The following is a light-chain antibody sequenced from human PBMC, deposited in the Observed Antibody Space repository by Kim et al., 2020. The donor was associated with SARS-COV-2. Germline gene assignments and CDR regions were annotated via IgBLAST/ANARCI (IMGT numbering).Light chain of an antibody. CDR1: QSISSW. CDR3: HQYNSYWT. J-gene: IGKJ1*01. V-gene: IGKV1-5*03. Sequence: DIQMTQSPSTLSASVGDRVTITCRASQSISSWLAWYQQKPGKAPKLLIYKASSLESGVPSRFSGSGSGTEFTLTISSLQPYDFATYYCHQYNSYWTFGQGTKVDIK. CDR2: KAS.